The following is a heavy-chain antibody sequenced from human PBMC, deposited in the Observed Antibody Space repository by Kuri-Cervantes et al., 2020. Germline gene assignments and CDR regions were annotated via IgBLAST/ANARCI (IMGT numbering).Heavy chain of an antibody. CDR1: GGSISSYY. V-gene: IGHV4-30-4*08. CDR2: IYYSGST. Sequence: SETLSLTCTVSGGSISSYYWSWIRQPPGKGLEWIGYIYYSGSTYYNPSLKSRVTISVDTSKNQFSLKLSSVTAADTAVYYCARVSRIALDYWGQGTLVTVSS. D-gene: IGHD6-13*01. CDR3: ARVSRIALDY. J-gene: IGHJ4*02.